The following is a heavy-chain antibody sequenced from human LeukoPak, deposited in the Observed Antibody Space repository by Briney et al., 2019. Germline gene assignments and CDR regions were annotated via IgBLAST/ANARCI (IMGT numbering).Heavy chain of an antibody. CDR3: AGLVGRYSSGLYYYYFDY. D-gene: IGHD3-22*01. J-gene: IGHJ4*02. V-gene: IGHV4-4*02. CDR2: MYLSGTT. CDR1: GDSINSLDL. Sequence: SETLSLTCTVSGDSINSLDLWSWVRQPPGKGLEWIGEMYLSGTTHSNPSVKSRVTISIDKSKNQFFLNLSSVTAADTTVYYCAGLVGRYSSGLYYYYFDYWGQGTLVTVSS.